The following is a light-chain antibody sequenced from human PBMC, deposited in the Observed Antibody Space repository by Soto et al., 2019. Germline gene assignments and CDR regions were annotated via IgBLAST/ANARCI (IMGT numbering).Light chain of an antibody. J-gene: IGKJ1*01. CDR3: QQYSDSSGA. CDR1: QSIGTW. CDR2: DAS. V-gene: IGKV1-5*01. Sequence: DIQVMQSPSTLSASVGDRVTITCGASQSIGTWLAWYQQKPGKAPKLLIFDASTLESGVPSRFSGSGSGTDFTLTISSLQPDDFATYYCQQYSDSSGAFGQGTKVDIK.